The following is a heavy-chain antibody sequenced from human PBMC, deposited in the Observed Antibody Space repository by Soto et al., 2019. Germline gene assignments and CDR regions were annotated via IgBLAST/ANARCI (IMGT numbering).Heavy chain of an antibody. CDR3: AKGYYDFWRGYSPNWFDP. Sequence: GGSLRLSCAASGFTFSSYGMHWVRQAPGKGLEWVAVISYDGSNKYYADSVKGRFTISRDNSKNTLYLQMNSLRAEDTAVYYCAKGYYDFWRGYSPNWFDPWGQGTLVTVSS. CDR2: ISYDGSNK. CDR1: GFTFSSYG. J-gene: IGHJ5*02. D-gene: IGHD3-3*01. V-gene: IGHV3-30*18.